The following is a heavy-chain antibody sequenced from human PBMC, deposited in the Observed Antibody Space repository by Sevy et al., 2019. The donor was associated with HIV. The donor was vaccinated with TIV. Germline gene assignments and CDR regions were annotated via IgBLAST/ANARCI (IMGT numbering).Heavy chain of an antibody. Sequence: GGSLRLSCAASGFTFVSYAMSWVRQAPGKGLEWVSAISGSDGSTYYADSVKGRFTISRDNSKNTLSLQMNSLRAEDTAVYYCAKDVNDSGDYVLGALDYWGQGTLVTVSS. D-gene: IGHD4-17*01. CDR2: ISGSDGST. CDR1: GFTFVSYA. J-gene: IGHJ4*02. CDR3: AKDVNDSGDYVLGALDY. V-gene: IGHV3-23*01.